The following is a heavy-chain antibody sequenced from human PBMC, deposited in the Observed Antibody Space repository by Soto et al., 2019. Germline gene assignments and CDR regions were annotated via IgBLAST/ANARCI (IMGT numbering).Heavy chain of an antibody. CDR2: IRSKAYGGTT. Sequence: GGSLRLSCTASGFTFGDYAMSWVRQAPGKGLEWVGFIRSKAYGGTTEYAASVKGRFTISRDDSKSIAYLQMNSLRAEDTAVYYCARDTALRRWLQFGDLDYYYYGMDVWGQGTTVTVSS. CDR1: GFTFGDYA. D-gene: IGHD5-12*01. J-gene: IGHJ6*02. V-gene: IGHV3-49*04. CDR3: ARDTALRRWLQFGDLDYYYYGMDV.